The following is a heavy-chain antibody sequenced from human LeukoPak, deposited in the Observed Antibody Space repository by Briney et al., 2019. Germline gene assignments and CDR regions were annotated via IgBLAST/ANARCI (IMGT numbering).Heavy chain of an antibody. D-gene: IGHD4-17*01. CDR1: GYTFTSYA. J-gene: IGHJ6*02. CDR2: INAGNGNT. CDR3: AREYGDYLHYYYGMDV. Sequence: ASVKVSCKASGYTFTSYAMHWVRQAPGQRLEWMGWINAGNGNTKYSQKFQGRVTITRDTSASTAYMELSSLRSEDTAVNYCAREYGDYLHYYYGMDVWGQGTTVTVSS. V-gene: IGHV1-3*01.